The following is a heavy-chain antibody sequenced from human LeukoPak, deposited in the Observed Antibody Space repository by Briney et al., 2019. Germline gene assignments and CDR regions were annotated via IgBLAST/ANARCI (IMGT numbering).Heavy chain of an antibody. Sequence: GGSLRLSCAASGFTFSPFWMSWVRQAPGKGLEWVANIMMDGSVTHYVDAVKGRFTISRDNAKNSLYLQMNSLRAEDTALYYCASSRYDSSGYYGIIGYWGQGTLVTVSS. J-gene: IGHJ4*02. CDR3: ASSRYDSSGYYGIIGY. V-gene: IGHV3-7*01. CDR2: IMMDGSVT. D-gene: IGHD3-22*01. CDR1: GFTFSPFW.